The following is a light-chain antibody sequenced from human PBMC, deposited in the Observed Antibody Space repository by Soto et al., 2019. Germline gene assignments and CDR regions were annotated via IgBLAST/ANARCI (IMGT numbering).Light chain of an antibody. CDR3: QQYNHYSGLT. V-gene: IGKV1D-13*01. J-gene: IGKJ4*01. CDR1: QGFSTY. CDR2: DAS. Sequence: ALQLTQSPLSLSASLGDRSTITRRASQGFSTYLSWYQQKPGKAPQLLIYDASSLESGVPSRFSGSGSGTEFTLTISSLQPDDFATYYCQQYNHYSGLTVGEGTKVEIK.